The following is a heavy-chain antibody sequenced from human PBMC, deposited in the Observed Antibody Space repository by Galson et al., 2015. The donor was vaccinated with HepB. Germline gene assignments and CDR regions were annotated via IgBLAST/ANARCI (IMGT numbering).Heavy chain of an antibody. V-gene: IGHV1-46*01. CDR3: ARDSEPITSTTYYYYGMDV. CDR2: INPSGGST. Sequence: SVKVSCKASGYTFTSYYMHWVRQAPGQGLEWMGMINPSGGSTSYAQKFQGRVTMTRDTSTSTVYMELSSLRSEDTAVYYCARDSEPITSTTYYYYGMDVWGQGTTVTVSS. J-gene: IGHJ6*02. D-gene: IGHD3-16*01. CDR1: GYTFTSYY.